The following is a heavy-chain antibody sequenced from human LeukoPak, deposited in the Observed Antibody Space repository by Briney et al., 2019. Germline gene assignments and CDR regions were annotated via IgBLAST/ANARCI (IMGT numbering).Heavy chain of an antibody. J-gene: IGHJ4*02. Sequence: GGSLRLSCAASGFTFSDYYMSWIRQAPGKGLEWVSYISSSGSTIYYADSVKGRFTISRDNAKNSLYLQMNSLRAEDTAVYYCARRVDYYDSTPLGYWGQGTLVTVSS. CDR3: ARRVDYYDSTPLGY. D-gene: IGHD3-22*01. CDR2: ISSSGSTI. V-gene: IGHV3-11*01. CDR1: GFTFSDYY.